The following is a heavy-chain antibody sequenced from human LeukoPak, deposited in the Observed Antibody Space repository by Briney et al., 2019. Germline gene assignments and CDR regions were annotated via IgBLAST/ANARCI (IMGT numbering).Heavy chain of an antibody. CDR3: ARVPSTYYDILTGYYPKYYFDY. D-gene: IGHD3-9*01. Sequence: GGSLRLSCAASGFTFSSYGMHWVRQAPGKGLEWVAVISYDGSNKYYADSVKGRFTISRDNSKNTLYLQMNSLRAEDTAVYYCARVPSTYYDILTGYYPKYYFDYWGQGTLVTVSS. V-gene: IGHV3-30*03. J-gene: IGHJ4*02. CDR2: ISYDGSNK. CDR1: GFTFSSYG.